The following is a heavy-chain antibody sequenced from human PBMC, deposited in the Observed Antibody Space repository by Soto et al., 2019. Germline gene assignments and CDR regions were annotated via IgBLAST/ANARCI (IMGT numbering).Heavy chain of an antibody. CDR1: GGSFSGHY. CDR3: STRAYDTNGYYRFDP. Sequence: QVQLQQWGAGLLKPSETLSLTCAVYGGSFSGHYWTWIRQSPGKGLEWIGDINHSGRVNYSPSLMSRVTRSLDTSKNQFSLTLSAVTAADTAMYYCSTRAYDTNGYYRFDPWGQGTLVTVSS. V-gene: IGHV4-34*01. J-gene: IGHJ5*01. D-gene: IGHD3-22*01. CDR2: INHSGRV.